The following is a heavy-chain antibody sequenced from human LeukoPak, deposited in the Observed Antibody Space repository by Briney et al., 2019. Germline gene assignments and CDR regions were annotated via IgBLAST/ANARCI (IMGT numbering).Heavy chain of an antibody. CDR1: GGTFSSYA. CDR3: ARDQDTTMVTPLGY. CDR2: IIPIFGTA. D-gene: IGHD5-18*01. J-gene: IGHJ4*02. V-gene: IGHV1-69*06. Sequence: GASVKVSCKASGGTFSSYAISWVRQAPGQGLEWMGGIIPIFGTANYAQKFQGRVTITADKSTSTAYMELRRLTSDDTAVYYCARDQDTTMVTPLGYWGQGTLVTVSS.